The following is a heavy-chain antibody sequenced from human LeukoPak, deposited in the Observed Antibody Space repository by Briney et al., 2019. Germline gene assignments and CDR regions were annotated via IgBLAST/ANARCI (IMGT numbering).Heavy chain of an antibody. Sequence: GGSLRLSCTASKFTFSHYGMQWVRQAPGKGLEWVAVISSDGSIKVYADSVKGRFTLSRDNSINTVDLQMNSLRAEDTAVYYCVKEYHSRGFGASFDYWGQGTLVTVSS. V-gene: IGHV3-30*18. CDR2: ISSDGSIK. D-gene: IGHD3-3*01. CDR3: VKEYHSRGFGASFDY. CDR1: KFTFSHYG. J-gene: IGHJ4*02.